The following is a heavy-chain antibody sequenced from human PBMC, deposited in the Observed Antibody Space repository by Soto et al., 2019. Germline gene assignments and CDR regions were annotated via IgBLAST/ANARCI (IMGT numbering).Heavy chain of an antibody. CDR1: GGSFSGYY. J-gene: IGHJ4*02. V-gene: IGHV4-34*01. D-gene: IGHD3-10*01. CDR3: ASRMGSGRYYFDY. CDR2: SNGSGST. Sequence: QVQLQQWGAGLLNPSETLSLTCAVFGGSFSGYYWSWIRQSPGKGLEWIGESNGSGSTNYNPSLKSRATMSVDTSKNQCSLKLNPVTAADTAVFFCASRMGSGRYYFDYWGQGTLVAVS.